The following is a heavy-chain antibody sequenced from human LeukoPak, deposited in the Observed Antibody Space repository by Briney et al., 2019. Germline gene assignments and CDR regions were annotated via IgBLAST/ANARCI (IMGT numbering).Heavy chain of an antibody. CDR2: IWYDGSNK. J-gene: IGHJ4*02. Sequence: GGSLRLSCAASGFXFSSYGIHWVRQAPGKGLEWVAVIWYDGSNKYYADSVKGRFTISRDNSKNTLYLQMNSLRAEDTAVYYCARGNPYCGGDCYRGFDYWGQGTLVTVSS. D-gene: IGHD2-21*02. V-gene: IGHV3-33*01. CDR1: GFXFSSYG. CDR3: ARGNPYCGGDCYRGFDY.